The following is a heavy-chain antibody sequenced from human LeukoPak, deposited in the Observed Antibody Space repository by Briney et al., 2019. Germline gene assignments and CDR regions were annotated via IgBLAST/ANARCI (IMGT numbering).Heavy chain of an antibody. CDR3: ARDMRPRYYYDSSGYYRYYYGMDV. J-gene: IGHJ6*02. V-gene: IGHV3-74*01. D-gene: IGHD3-22*01. CDR2: INSDGSST. CDR1: GFTFSSYW. Sequence: GGSLRLSCAASGFTFSSYWVHWIRQAPGKGLVWVSRINSDGSSTSYADSVKGRFTISRDNAKNTLYLQMNSLRAEDMAVYYCARDMRPRYYYDSSGYYRYYYGMDVWGQGTTVTVSS.